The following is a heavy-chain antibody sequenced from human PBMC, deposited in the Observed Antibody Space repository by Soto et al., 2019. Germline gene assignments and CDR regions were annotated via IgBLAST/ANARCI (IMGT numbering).Heavy chain of an antibody. J-gene: IGHJ6*03. CDR1: GFTFSSYG. V-gene: IGHV3-30*03. Sequence: GGSLRLSCAASGFTFSSYGMHWVRQAPGKGLDYVSVISCDGSNKYYANSVKDRFTISRDNSKNTLYLQMGSLRAEDMAVYYCARREQSDYYYMDVWGKGTSVTVSS. D-gene: IGHD6-19*01. CDR2: ISCDGSNK. CDR3: ARREQSDYYYMDV.